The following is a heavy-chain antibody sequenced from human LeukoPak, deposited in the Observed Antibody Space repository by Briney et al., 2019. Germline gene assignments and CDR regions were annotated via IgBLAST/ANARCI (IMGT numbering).Heavy chain of an antibody. CDR2: IKSKTDGGTT. D-gene: IGHD6-13*01. V-gene: IGHV3-15*01. Sequence: GGSLRLSCAVSGFTFSNAWMSWVRQAPGKGLEWVGRIKSKTDGGTTDYAAPVKGRFTISRDDSKNTLYLQMNSLKTEDTAVYYCTTERVVAAAGTYHWGQGTLVTVSS. CDR1: GFTFSNAW. J-gene: IGHJ5*02. CDR3: TTERVVAAAGTYH.